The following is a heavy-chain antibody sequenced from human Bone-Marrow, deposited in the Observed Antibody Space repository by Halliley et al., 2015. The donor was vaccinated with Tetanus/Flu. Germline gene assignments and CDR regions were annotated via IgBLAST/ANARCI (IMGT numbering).Heavy chain of an antibody. CDR3: ARDLPVRGLSQKNFDY. V-gene: IGHV1-18*01. Sequence: QLVQSGAEVKKPGASVKVSCKASGYTFTSYGFSWVRQAPGQGLEWMGWISAYNGNTNYAQKLQGRVTMTTDTSASTAYMELRSLRSDDTAGYYCARDLPVRGLSQKNFDYWGQGTLVTVSS. CDR1: GYTFTSYG. D-gene: IGHD3-10*01. J-gene: IGHJ4*02. CDR2: ISAYNGNT.